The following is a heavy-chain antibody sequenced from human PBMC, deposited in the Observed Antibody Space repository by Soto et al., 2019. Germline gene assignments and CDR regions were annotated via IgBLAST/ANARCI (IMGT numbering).Heavy chain of an antibody. Sequence: PGESLKISCKGSGYSFTSYWISWVRQMRGKGLEWMGRIDPSDSYTNYSPSFQGHVTISADKSISTAYLQWSSLKASDTAMYYCASHIAARPGYYYGMDVWGQGTTVTVSS. CDR3: ASHIAARPGYYYGMDV. D-gene: IGHD6-6*01. CDR2: IDPSDSYT. V-gene: IGHV5-10-1*01. CDR1: GYSFTSYW. J-gene: IGHJ6*02.